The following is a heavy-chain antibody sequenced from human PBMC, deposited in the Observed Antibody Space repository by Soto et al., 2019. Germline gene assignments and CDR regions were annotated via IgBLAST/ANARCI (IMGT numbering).Heavy chain of an antibody. CDR2: ISSDGSHK. Sequence: QVQLVESGGGVVQPGRSLRLSCAASGFTFSNSAIHWVRQAPDKGLEWVAVISSDGSHKYYVDSVRDRFTISRDNSKNTLYLQMNSLRAEDTAVYYCARPYCRSARCYLYYYAMDIWGQGTTVTVSS. CDR3: ARPYCRSARCYLYYYAMDI. V-gene: IGHV3-30-3*01. CDR1: GFTFSNSA. D-gene: IGHD2-2*01. J-gene: IGHJ6*02.